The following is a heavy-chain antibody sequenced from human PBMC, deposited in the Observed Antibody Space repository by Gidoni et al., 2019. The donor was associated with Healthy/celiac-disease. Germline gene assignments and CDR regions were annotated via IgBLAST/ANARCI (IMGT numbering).Heavy chain of an antibody. CDR1: GGTFSSYT. J-gene: IGHJ5*02. Sequence: PGSSVKVSCKASGGTFSSYTISWVRQAPGQGLEWMGRIIPILGIANYAQKFQGRVTITADKSTSTAYMELSSLRSEDTAVYYCARSAGAARSGLNWFDPWGQGTLVTVSS. CDR2: IIPILGIA. V-gene: IGHV1-69*02. CDR3: ARSAGAARSGLNWFDP. D-gene: IGHD6-19*01.